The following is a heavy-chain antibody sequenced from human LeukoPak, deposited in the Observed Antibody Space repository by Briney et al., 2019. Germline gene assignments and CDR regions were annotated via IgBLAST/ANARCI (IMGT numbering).Heavy chain of an antibody. J-gene: IGHJ4*02. CDR2: INAGNGNT. CDR3: ARGHSPYYYDSSGYSALFDY. D-gene: IGHD3-22*01. Sequence: ASVKVSCKASGYTFTSYAMHWVRQAPGQRLEWMGWINAGNGNTKYSQKFQGRVTITRDTSASTAYMELSSLRSGDTAVYYCARGHSPYYYDSSGYSALFDYWGQGTLVTVSS. V-gene: IGHV1-3*01. CDR1: GYTFTSYA.